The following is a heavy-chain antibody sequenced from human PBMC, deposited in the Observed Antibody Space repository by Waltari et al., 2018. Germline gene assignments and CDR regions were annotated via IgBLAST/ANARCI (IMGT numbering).Heavy chain of an antibody. D-gene: IGHD3-3*01. Sequence: EVQLVESGGVVVQPGGSLRLSCAASGFTFDDYTMHWVRQAPGKGLEWVSLISWDGGSTYYVDSVKGRFTISRDNAKNSLYLQMNSLRAEDTAVYYCARVGPGDFWSGQSGMDVWGQGTTVTVSS. CDR1: GFTFDDYT. V-gene: IGHV3-43*01. CDR3: ARVGPGDFWSGQSGMDV. CDR2: ISWDGGST. J-gene: IGHJ6*02.